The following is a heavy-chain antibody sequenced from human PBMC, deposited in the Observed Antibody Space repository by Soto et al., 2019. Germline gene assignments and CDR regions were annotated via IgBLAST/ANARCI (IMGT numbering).Heavy chain of an antibody. J-gene: IGHJ1*01. Sequence: QVQLVESGGGVVQPGRSLRLSCAASGFTFSSYAMHWVRQAPGKGLEWVAVISYDGSNKYYADSVKGRFTISRDNSKNTLYLQMISLRAEDTAVYYCARDSEGRVVGALGYFQHWGQGTLVTVSS. D-gene: IGHD2-15*01. V-gene: IGHV3-30-3*01. CDR2: ISYDGSNK. CDR3: ARDSEGRVVGALGYFQH. CDR1: GFTFSSYA.